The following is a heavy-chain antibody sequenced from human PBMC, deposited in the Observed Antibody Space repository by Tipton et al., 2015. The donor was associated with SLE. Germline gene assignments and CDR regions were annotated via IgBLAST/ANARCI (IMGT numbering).Heavy chain of an antibody. D-gene: IGHD1-26*01. Sequence: PLRLSCAASGFTFSSYGMHGVRQAPGKGLEWVAVISYDGSNKYYADSVKGRFTISRDNSKNTLYLQMNSLRAEDTAVYYCARDPGATNAFDIWGQGTMVTVSS. CDR2: ISYDGSNK. V-gene: IGHV3-30*19. CDR3: ARDPGATNAFDI. J-gene: IGHJ3*02. CDR1: GFTFSSYG.